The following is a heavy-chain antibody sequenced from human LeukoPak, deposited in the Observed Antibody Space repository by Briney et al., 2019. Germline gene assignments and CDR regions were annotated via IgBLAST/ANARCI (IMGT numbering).Heavy chain of an antibody. CDR3: ARDPLRYLRVGHYDY. CDR1: GFTFSNSA. Sequence: GGSLRLSCAASGFTFSNSAMNWVRQVPGKGLEWVSSIDYDSSHIYYAASVRGRFTVSRDNARNSVYLQMSSLRVEDTAVYYCARDPLRYLRVGHYDYWGQGTLVAVSS. CDR2: IDYDSSHI. D-gene: IGHD3-9*01. J-gene: IGHJ4*02. V-gene: IGHV3-21*01.